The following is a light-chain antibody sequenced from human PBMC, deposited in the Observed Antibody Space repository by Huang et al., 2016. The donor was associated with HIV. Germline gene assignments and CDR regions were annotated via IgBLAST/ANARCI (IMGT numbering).Light chain of an antibody. CDR1: QSISRSY. J-gene: IGKJ5*01. CDR3: QQYHSSPVT. Sequence: IVLTQSPGTLSVSPGERAALSCRASQSISRSYLVWYQQKPGQAPRLLLYGASSRATGIPDRFSGSGSGRDFTLTISRLEPEDFVVYFCQQYHSSPVTFGQGTRLEIK. V-gene: IGKV3-20*01. CDR2: GAS.